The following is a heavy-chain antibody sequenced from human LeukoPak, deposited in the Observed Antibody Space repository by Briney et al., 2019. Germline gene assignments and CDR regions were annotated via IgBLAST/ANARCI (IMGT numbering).Heavy chain of an antibody. J-gene: IGHJ4*02. CDR1: GYSIISDYF. CDR2: INHSGST. Sequence: SETLSLTCTVSGYSIISDYFWGWIRQPPGKGLEWIGTINHSGSTNYNPSLKSRVTISVDTSKNQFSLKLSSVTAADTAVYYCARRAWRDGYNWWGQGTLVTVSS. CDR3: ARRAWRDGYNW. V-gene: IGHV4-38-2*02. D-gene: IGHD5-24*01.